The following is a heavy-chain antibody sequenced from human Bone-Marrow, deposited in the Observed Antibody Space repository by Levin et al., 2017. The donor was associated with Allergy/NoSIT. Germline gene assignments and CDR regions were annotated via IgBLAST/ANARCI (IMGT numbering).Heavy chain of an antibody. CDR1: GYSITSGYY. V-gene: IGHV4-38-2*02. D-gene: IGHD6-13*01. Sequence: SETLSLTCTVSGYSITSGYYWGWIRQPPGKGLEWIGDIYHSGSTYYNPSLASRVTISVDTSKNQFSLKLSSVTAADTAMYFCASIRIAATTTTFDYWGQGTLVTVSS. CDR2: IYHSGST. CDR3: ASIRIAATTTTFDY. J-gene: IGHJ4*02.